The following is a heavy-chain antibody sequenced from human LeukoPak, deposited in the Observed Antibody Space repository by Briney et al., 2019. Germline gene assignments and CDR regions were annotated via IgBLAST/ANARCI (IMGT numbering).Heavy chain of an antibody. Sequence: PGGSLRLSCAASGFPFSNYWMSWVRQAPGKGREWVASIKEDGSQKYYVDSVKGRFTISRDNTKNSLYLQMNFLRAEDTAVYYCARGLPRIGAFFDYWGQGAPVTVSS. CDR3: ARGLPRIGAFFDY. CDR1: GFPFSNYW. CDR2: IKEDGSQK. J-gene: IGHJ4*02. V-gene: IGHV3-7*05.